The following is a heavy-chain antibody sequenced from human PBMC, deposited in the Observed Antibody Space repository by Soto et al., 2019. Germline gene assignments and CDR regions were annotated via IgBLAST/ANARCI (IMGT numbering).Heavy chain of an antibody. CDR3: AIGDYGPGGYPFPYFDY. D-gene: IGHD2-8*02. J-gene: IGHJ4*02. CDR1: GYSFTGYY. Sequence: HEHLVQSGAEVKRPGASLKVSCKASGYSFTGYYIHWVRQAPGQGLEWMGWVNPDSGATNYAQKFQGRVTLTSDTSISTASMDLTSLTSDDTAVYYCAIGDYGPGGYPFPYFDYWGQGTLVIVSS. CDR2: VNPDSGAT. V-gene: IGHV1-2*02.